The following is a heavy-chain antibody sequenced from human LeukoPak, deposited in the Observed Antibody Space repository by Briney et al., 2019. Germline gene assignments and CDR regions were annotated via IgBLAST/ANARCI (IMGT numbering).Heavy chain of an antibody. D-gene: IGHD3-22*01. CDR3: ARVTGYMIEDYFDY. J-gene: IGHJ4*02. CDR2: IYYSGST. Sequence: SQTLSLTCAVSGGSISSGGYSWSWIRQPPGKGLEWIGYIYYSGSTYYNPSLKSRVTISVDTSKNQFSLKLSSVTAADTAVYYCARVTGYMIEDYFDYWGQGTLVTVSS. CDR1: GGSISSGGYS. V-gene: IGHV4-30-4*07.